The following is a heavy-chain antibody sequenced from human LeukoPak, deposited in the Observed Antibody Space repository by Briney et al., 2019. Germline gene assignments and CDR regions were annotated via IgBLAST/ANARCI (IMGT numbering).Heavy chain of an antibody. V-gene: IGHV4-39*01. CDR3: ARQVNSMAGTHFDV. D-gene: IGHD6-19*01. Sequence: SQTLSLTCTVSSGSIGSSNYYWGWIRQPPGKGLEWIGSIYYSGIAYYNPTLKSRVTISVDASKSHFSLRLSSVTAADTAVYYCARQVNSMAGTHFDVWGLGTLVPVSS. CDR1: SGSIGSSNYY. CDR2: IYYSGIA. J-gene: IGHJ4*02.